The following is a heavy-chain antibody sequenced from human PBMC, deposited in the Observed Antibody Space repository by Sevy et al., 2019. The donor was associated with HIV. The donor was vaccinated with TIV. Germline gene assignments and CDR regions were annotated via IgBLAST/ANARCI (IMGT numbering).Heavy chain of an antibody. J-gene: IGHJ6*02. CDR3: ARASGGDKLDYYGMDV. CDR1: GYSISSGYY. Sequence: SETLSLTCAVSGYSISSGYYWGWIRQSPGKGLEWIGNIYHSGTTYYNPPLKSRVTISVDTSKNQFSLKLRSVTATDTAVYYCARASGGDKLDYYGMDVWGQGTTVTVSS. D-gene: IGHD2-21*02. V-gene: IGHV4-38-2*01. CDR2: IYHSGTT.